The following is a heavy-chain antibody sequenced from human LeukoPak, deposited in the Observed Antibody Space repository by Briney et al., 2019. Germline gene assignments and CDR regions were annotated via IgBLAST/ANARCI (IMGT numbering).Heavy chain of an antibody. CDR3: ARGGRSSSWYVYFDY. CDR1: GFIFTTYW. CDR2: INHSGST. Sequence: PGGSLRLSCAASGFIFTTYWMTWVRQPPGKGLEWIGEINHSGSTNYNPSLKSRVTISVDTSKNQFSLKLSSVTAADTAVYYCARGGRSSSWYVYFDYWGQGTLVTVSS. J-gene: IGHJ4*02. D-gene: IGHD6-13*01. V-gene: IGHV4-34*01.